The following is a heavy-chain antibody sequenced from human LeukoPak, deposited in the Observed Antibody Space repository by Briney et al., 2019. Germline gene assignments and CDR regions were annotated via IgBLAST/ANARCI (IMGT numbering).Heavy chain of an antibody. CDR3: ARWTRTRVGATDGEDYYYYMDV. CDR2: INPNSGGT. D-gene: IGHD1-26*01. V-gene: IGHV1-2*02. J-gene: IGHJ6*03. CDR1: GYTFTGYY. Sequence: GASVKVSCKASGYTFTGYYLHGVRQAPGQGREWMGWINPNSGGTNYAQKFQGRVTMTRDTSISTAYMELSRLRSDDTAVYYCARWTRTRVGATDGEDYYYYMDVWGKGTTVTISS.